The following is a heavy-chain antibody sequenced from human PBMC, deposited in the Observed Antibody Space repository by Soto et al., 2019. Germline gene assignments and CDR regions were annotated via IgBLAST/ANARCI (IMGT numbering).Heavy chain of an antibody. CDR1: GGSISSYY. V-gene: IGHV4-59*08. Sequence: SETLSLTCTVSGGSISSYYWSWIRQPPGKGLEWIGYIYYSGSTNYNPSLKSRVTISVDTSKNQFSLKLSSVTAADTAVYYCARLMWEVTMVRGDPPRTLYYFDYWGQGTLVTVSS. J-gene: IGHJ4*02. CDR2: IYYSGST. D-gene: IGHD3-10*01. CDR3: ARLMWEVTMVRGDPPRTLYYFDY.